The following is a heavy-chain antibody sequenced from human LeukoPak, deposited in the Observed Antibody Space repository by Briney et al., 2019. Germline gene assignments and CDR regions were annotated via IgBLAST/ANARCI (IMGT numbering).Heavy chain of an antibody. CDR3: ARDLSERYSTDY. CDR2: IKQNGNEK. D-gene: IGHD1-26*01. CDR1: GFTFSSYW. J-gene: IGHJ4*02. V-gene: IGHV3-7*01. Sequence: GGSLRLSCAASGFTFSSYWMSWVRQAPGKGLEWVANIKQNGNEKHYVDSVKGRFTISRDNSQNTLDLQMNSLRAEDTAVYYCARDLSERYSTDYWGQGTLVTVSS.